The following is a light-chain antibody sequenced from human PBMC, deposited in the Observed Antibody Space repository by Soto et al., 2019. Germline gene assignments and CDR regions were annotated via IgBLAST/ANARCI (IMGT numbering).Light chain of an antibody. CDR1: SSNIGSNP. Sequence: QSVLTQPPSASGTPGQRVTISCSGSSSNIGSNPVNWYQQLPGTAPKLLIFSNNQRPSGVPDRFSGSKSGTSASLAISGLQSEDEADYYCAAWDDSLNGRVFGGGTKVIVL. V-gene: IGLV1-44*01. J-gene: IGLJ2*01. CDR2: SNN. CDR3: AAWDDSLNGRV.